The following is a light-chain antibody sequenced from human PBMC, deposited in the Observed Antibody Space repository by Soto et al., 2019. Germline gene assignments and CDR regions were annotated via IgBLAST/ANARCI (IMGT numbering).Light chain of an antibody. J-gene: IGLJ1*01. V-gene: IGLV2-8*01. CDR2: EVT. CDR3: SSYAGTHTFV. CDR1: NSDIGGYNY. Sequence: QSVLTQPPSASGSPGQSVTISCTGTNSDIGGYNYVSWYQQHSGKAPKLMIYEVTKRPSGVPDRFPGSKSGNTASLTVSGLQGEDEADYYCSSYAGTHTFVFGTGTKVTVL.